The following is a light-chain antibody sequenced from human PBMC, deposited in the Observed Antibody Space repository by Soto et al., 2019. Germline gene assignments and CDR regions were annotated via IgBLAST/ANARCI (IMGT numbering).Light chain of an antibody. J-gene: IGLJ2*01. Sequence: QSALTQPASVSGSPGQSITISCTGTSSDVGSYNLVSWYQQHPGKAPKLMIYEVSKRPSGVSNRFSGSKSGNTASLTISGLQAEDEANYYCCSYAGSKVVLGGGTKLTVL. V-gene: IGLV2-23*02. CDR3: CSYAGSKVV. CDR1: SSDVGSYNL. CDR2: EVS.